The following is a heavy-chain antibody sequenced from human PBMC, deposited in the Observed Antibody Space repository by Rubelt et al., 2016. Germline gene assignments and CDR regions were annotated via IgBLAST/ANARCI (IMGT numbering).Heavy chain of an antibody. CDR1: GFTFSNYG. Sequence: QVELVESGGGVVQPGRSLRLSCAASGFTFSNYGMHWVRQAPGKGLEWVAVIWYDGSNKFYADSVKGRFTISRDNSKNTLYLQMTGLGSEDTAVYYCAGDAEPEILTGYADYWGQGTLVTVSS. CDR2: IWYDGSNK. V-gene: IGHV3-33*08. D-gene: IGHD3-9*01. J-gene: IGHJ4*02. CDR3: AGDAEPEILTGYADY.